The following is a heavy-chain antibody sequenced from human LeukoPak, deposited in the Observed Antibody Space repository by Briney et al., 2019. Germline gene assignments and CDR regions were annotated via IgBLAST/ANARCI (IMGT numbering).Heavy chain of an antibody. D-gene: IGHD2-8*01. J-gene: IGHJ5*02. Sequence: SESLSLTCTVSGASVSSVDHYWSWVRENAGKGLEWIGYIDYSGPTYSNPSLQTRVTLSVDRSNYLLSLRLTSVTSADTAVDYCARDYIDTGSCTSGVCYTGVFDPWGQETLVTVPS. CDR3: ARDYIDTGSCTSGVCYTGVFDP. CDR2: IDYSGPT. V-gene: IGHV4-31*03. CDR1: GASVSSVDHY.